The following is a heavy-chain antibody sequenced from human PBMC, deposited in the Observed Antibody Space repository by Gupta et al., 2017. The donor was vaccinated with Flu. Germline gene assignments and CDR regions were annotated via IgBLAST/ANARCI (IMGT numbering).Heavy chain of an antibody. V-gene: IGHV4-39*01. CDR2: IHYSGST. D-gene: IGHD6-6*01. J-gene: IGHJ4*02. CDR3: ARIGTTARPGN. Sequence: SISGSSYYWGWIRQPPGKGLDWIGSIHYSGSTYYNPSLKSRVTISVETSKNQFSLKLTSVTAADTAVYFCARIGTTARPGNWGQGTLVTVSS. CDR1: SISGSSYY.